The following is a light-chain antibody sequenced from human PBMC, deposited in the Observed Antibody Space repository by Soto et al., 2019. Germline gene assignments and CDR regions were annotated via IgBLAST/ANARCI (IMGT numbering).Light chain of an antibody. CDR2: GAS. Sequence: EIVLTQSPGTLSLSPGERATLSCRTSQSVSSSYLAWYQQKHGQAPRLLIYGASSRATGIPDRFSGSGSGTDFTLTISRLEPEDVAVYYCQQYGRSCWTFGQGTKVEIK. CDR3: QQYGRSCWT. V-gene: IGKV3-20*01. J-gene: IGKJ1*01. CDR1: QSVSSSY.